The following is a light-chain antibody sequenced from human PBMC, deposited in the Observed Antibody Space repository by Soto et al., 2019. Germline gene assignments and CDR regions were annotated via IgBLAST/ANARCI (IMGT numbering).Light chain of an antibody. CDR1: SSDVGRYDY. CDR3: SSYRSNSTLV. V-gene: IGLV2-14*01. Sequence: QSALTQPASVSGSPGQSITISCTGTSSDVGRYDYVSWYQQHPGKAPKLMIYDVTNRPSGVSNRFSGSKSGNTASLTISGLQAEDEADYYCSSYRSNSTLVFGGGTQLTVL. J-gene: IGLJ2*01. CDR2: DVT.